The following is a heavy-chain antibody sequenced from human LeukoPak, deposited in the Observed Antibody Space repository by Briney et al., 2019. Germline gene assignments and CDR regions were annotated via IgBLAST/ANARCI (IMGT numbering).Heavy chain of an antibody. CDR1: GFTFSSYA. D-gene: IGHD3-10*01. V-gene: IGHV3-23*01. CDR2: ISGSGGST. CDR3: AKDRLYGSGSYYFDY. Sequence: GGSLRLSCAASGFTFSSYAMSWVRQAPGKGLEWVSTISGSGGSTYYADSVKGRFTISRDNSKNTLYLQMSSLRAEDTAVYYCAKDRLYGSGSYYFDYWGQGTLVTVSS. J-gene: IGHJ4*02.